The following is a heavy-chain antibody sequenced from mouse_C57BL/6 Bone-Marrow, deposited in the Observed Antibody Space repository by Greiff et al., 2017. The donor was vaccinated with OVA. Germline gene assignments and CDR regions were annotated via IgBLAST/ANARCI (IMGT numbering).Heavy chain of an antibody. V-gene: IGHV1-9*01. CDR3: ASQRYDGYLPYWYFDV. CDR2: ILPGSGST. D-gene: IGHD2-3*01. CDR1: GYTFTGYW. Sequence: QVQLQQSGAELMKPGASVKLSCKATGYTFTGYWIEWVKQRPGHGLEWIGEILPGSGSTNYNEKFKGKATFTADTSSNTAYMQLSSLTTEDSAIYDCASQRYDGYLPYWYFDVWGTGTTVTVSS. J-gene: IGHJ1*03.